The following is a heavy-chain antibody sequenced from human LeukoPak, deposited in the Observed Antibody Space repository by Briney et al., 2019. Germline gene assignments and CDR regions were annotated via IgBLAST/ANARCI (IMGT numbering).Heavy chain of an antibody. CDR2: ISAYNGNT. J-gene: IGHJ6*02. CDR1: GYTFTSYG. Sequence: ASVKVSCKASGYTFTSYGISWVRQAPGQGLEWMGWISAYNGNTNYAQKLQGRGTMTTDTSTSTAYMELRSLRSDDTAVYYCARESPFDRAYYYDSSGPTDYYYYGMDVWGQGTTVTVSS. V-gene: IGHV1-18*01. CDR3: ARESPFDRAYYYDSSGPTDYYYYGMDV. D-gene: IGHD3-22*01.